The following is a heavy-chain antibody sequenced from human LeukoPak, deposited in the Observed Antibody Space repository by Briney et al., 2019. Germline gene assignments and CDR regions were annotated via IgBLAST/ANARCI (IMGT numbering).Heavy chain of an antibody. CDR1: GFTFSSYA. J-gene: IGHJ4*02. V-gene: IGHV3-74*01. Sequence: GGSLRLSCAASGFTFSSYAMSWVRQAPGKGLVWVSRIKPDGSDTNYADSVKGRFTISRDNAKNTAYLQMNSLRAEDTAVYYCARGKYGGYFIDYWGQGTLVTVSS. D-gene: IGHD5-12*01. CDR3: ARGKYGGYFIDY. CDR2: IKPDGSDT.